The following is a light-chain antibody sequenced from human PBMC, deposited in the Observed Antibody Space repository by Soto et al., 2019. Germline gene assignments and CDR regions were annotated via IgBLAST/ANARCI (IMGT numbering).Light chain of an antibody. Sequence: DAVMTQSPDSLAVSLGERATIHCKSSLTVXYSSNNKNYLAWYQQKPGKPPKLLSDWASTRDSGVPDRFSGSGAGTDFTLTISSLHAEDVAVYYCQQYETFSGTFGPGTKVDIK. J-gene: IGKJ1*01. CDR2: WAS. CDR1: LTVXYSSNNKNY. V-gene: IGKV4-1*01. CDR3: QQYETFSGT.